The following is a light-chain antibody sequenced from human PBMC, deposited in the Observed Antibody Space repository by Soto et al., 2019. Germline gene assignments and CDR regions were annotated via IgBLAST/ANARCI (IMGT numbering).Light chain of an antibody. J-gene: IGKJ4*01. CDR2: AAS. Sequence: IQMTQSPSSVSASVVYGGIITCRASPGVASWLAWYQQKPGKAPKLLIYAASNLQSGGPSSFSGSGSGTDFTLTISSLQPEDFATYYCQQANTFPHTVGGGTKVDIK. CDR3: QQANTFPHT. V-gene: IGKV1-12*01. CDR1: PGVASW.